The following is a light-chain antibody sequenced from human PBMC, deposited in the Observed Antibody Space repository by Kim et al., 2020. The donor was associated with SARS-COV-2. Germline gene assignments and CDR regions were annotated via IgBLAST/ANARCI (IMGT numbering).Light chain of an antibody. CDR3: TSYTGADTVV. Sequence: QSALTQPASVSGSPGQSITISCTGTSSLVVDYNYVSWYQQHPDKAPKLIIYDVSDRPSGVSTHFSGSKSGNTAPLTISGLQAADEADYYCTSYTGADTVVFGGGTQLTVL. V-gene: IGLV2-14*03. CDR2: DVS. CDR1: SSLVVDYNY. J-gene: IGLJ2*01.